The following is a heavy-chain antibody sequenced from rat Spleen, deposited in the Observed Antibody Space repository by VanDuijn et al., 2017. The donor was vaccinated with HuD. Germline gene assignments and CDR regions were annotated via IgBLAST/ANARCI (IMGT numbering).Heavy chain of an antibody. CDR1: GFSLTSSG. CDR3: TREGHTMDRATYWFAY. CDR2: ISSVGTT. D-gene: IGHD1-9*01. J-gene: IGHJ3*01. V-gene: IGHV2S8*01. Sequence: QVQLKESGPDLVQPSQTLSLTCTVSGFSLTSSGVNWVRQPPGKGLEWIAAISSVGTTYYDSTLKSRLSISRDTSKSQVFLKIYSLQTEDTAIYFCTREGHTMDRATYWFAYWGQGTLVTVSS.